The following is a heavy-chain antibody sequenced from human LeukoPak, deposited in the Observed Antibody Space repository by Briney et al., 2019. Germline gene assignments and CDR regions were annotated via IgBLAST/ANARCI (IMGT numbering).Heavy chain of an antibody. CDR2: IYYSGST. Sequence: SETLSLTCTVSGGSISSGDYYWSWIRQPPGKGLEWIGYIYYSGSTYYNPSLKSRVTISVDTSKNQFSLKLTSVTAADTAVYYCARGGGWLDYWGQGALVTVSS. CDR3: ARGGGWLDY. D-gene: IGHD5-18*01. CDR1: GGSISSGDYY. J-gene: IGHJ4*02. V-gene: IGHV4-30-4*01.